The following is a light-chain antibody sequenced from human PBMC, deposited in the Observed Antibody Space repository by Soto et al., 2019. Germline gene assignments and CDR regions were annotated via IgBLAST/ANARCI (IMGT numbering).Light chain of an antibody. CDR1: QSVSSY. CDR3: QQRSNWSGALT. CDR2: EAS. J-gene: IGKJ4*02. Sequence: EIVLTQSPATLSLSPGERATLSCRASQSVSSYLAWYQQKPGQAPRLLIYEASNRATGIPARFSGSGSGTYFSLTISSREPEDFAVYYCQQRSNWSGALTFGGGTKVEIK. V-gene: IGKV3-11*01.